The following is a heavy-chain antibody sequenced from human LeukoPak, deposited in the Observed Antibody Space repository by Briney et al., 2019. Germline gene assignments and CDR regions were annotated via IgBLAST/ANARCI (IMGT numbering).Heavy chain of an antibody. D-gene: IGHD6-19*01. CDR2: ISYDGSNE. Sequence: GRSLRLSCAASGFTFNNYAMHWVRQTPGKGLEWVAVISYDGSNEYYADSVKGRFTISRDNSKNTLFLQMNSLRPEDTAVYYCARGARGSGWRVFDIWGQGTMVTVSS. V-gene: IGHV3-30*04. CDR1: GFTFNNYA. J-gene: IGHJ3*02. CDR3: ARGARGSGWRVFDI.